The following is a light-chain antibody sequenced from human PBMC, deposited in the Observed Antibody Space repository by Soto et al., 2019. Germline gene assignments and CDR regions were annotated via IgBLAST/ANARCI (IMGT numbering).Light chain of an antibody. V-gene: IGLV2-14*01. J-gene: IGLJ1*01. Sequence: QSALTQPASVSGSPGQSITISCTGTSSDVGSYNYVSWYQQHPGKAPKLIIYEVSNRLSGVSNRFSGSKSGNTASLTISGLQAEDEADYYCNSYTSKSTGVFGTGTKLTVL. CDR1: SSDVGSYNY. CDR2: EVS. CDR3: NSYTSKSTGV.